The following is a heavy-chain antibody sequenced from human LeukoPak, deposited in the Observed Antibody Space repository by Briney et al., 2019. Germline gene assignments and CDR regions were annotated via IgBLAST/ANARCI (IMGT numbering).Heavy chain of an antibody. D-gene: IGHD3-10*01. CDR2: IRYDGSNK. CDR3: AKDVNYYGSGSYWHY. CDR1: GFTFSSYG. V-gene: IGHV3-30*02. J-gene: IGHJ4*02. Sequence: HPGGSLRLSCAASGFTFSSYGMHWVRQAPGKGLEWVAFIRYDGSNKYYADSVKGRFTISRDNSKNTLYLQMNSLRAEDTAVYYCAKDVNYYGSGSYWHYWGQGTLVTVSS.